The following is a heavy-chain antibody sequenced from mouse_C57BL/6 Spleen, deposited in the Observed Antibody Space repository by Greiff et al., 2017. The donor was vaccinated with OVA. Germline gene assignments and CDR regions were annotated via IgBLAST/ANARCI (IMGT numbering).Heavy chain of an antibody. CDR3: ARTDYGRGYAMDY. CDR1: GYTFTSYW. J-gene: IGHJ4*01. CDR2: IHPNSGST. D-gene: IGHD2-4*01. Sequence: QVQLQQPGAELVKPGASVKLSCKASGYTFTSYWMHWVKQRPGQGLEWIGMIHPNSGSTNYNEKFKSKATLTVDKSSSTAYMQLSSLTSEDSAVYYCARTDYGRGYAMDYWGQGTSVTVSS. V-gene: IGHV1-64*01.